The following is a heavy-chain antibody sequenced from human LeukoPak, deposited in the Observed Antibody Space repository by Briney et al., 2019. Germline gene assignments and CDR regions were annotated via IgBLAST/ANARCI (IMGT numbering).Heavy chain of an antibody. CDR2: ITWNGGST. Sequence: GGSLRLSCAASGFTFDDYTLHWVRQAQGQGMEWVSLITWNGGSTYYADSVKGRFTISRDNAKNSLYLQMNSPIAEDTAVYYCARERTGYSSSWDYWGQGTLVTVSS. CDR3: ARERTGYSSSWDY. CDR1: GFTFDDYT. D-gene: IGHD6-13*01. V-gene: IGHV3-43*01. J-gene: IGHJ4*02.